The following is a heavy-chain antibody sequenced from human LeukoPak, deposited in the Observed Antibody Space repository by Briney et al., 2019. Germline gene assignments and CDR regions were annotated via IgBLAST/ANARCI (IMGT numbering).Heavy chain of an antibody. CDR3: AKDGDNDSIPPFDY. V-gene: IGHV3-7*03. Sequence: GGSLRLSCTASGFAFSSYWMSWVRQAPGKGLEWVANIKQDGSEKYYVDSVKGRFTVSRGNAKNSLYLQMNSLRDEDTAVYYCAKDGDNDSIPPFDYWGQGNLVTVSS. D-gene: IGHD7-27*01. J-gene: IGHJ4*02. CDR1: GFAFSSYW. CDR2: IKQDGSEK.